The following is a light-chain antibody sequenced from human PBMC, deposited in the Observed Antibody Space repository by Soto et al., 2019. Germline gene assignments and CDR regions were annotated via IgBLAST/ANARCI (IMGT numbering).Light chain of an antibody. CDR3: GTWDSSLSAVV. CDR2: DNN. CDR1: SSHIGNNY. Sequence: QSVLTQPPSVSAAPGQKGTHSRSWSSSHIGNNYVSWYQQLPGTAPKLLIYDNNKRPSGIPDRFSGSKSGTSATLGITGLQTGDEADYYCGTWDSSLSAVVFGTGTKVTVL. V-gene: IGLV1-51*01. J-gene: IGLJ1*01.